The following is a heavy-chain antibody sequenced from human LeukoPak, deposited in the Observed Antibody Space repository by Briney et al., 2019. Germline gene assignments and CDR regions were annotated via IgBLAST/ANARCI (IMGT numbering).Heavy chain of an antibody. Sequence: SETLSLTCAVSGGSISSSNWWSWVRQPPGKGLEWIGEICHSGSTNYNPSLKSRVTISVDKSKNQFSLKLSSVTAADTAVYYCARHYYGSGSPYYYYGMDVWGQGTTVTVSS. V-gene: IGHV4-4*02. D-gene: IGHD3-10*01. J-gene: IGHJ6*02. CDR3: ARHYYGSGSPYYYYGMDV. CDR1: GGSISSSNW. CDR2: ICHSGST.